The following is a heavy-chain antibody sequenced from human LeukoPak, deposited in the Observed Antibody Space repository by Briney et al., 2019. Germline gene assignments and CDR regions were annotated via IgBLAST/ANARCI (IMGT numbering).Heavy chain of an antibody. Sequence: SETLSLTCTVSGGSISSSSYYWGWIRQPPGKGLEWIGYIYYSGSTNYNPSLKSRVTISVDTSKNQFSLKLSSVTAADTAVYYCARAPGVGGVVIMVDAFDIWGQGTMVTVSS. CDR1: GGSISSSSYY. V-gene: IGHV4-61*05. CDR3: ARAPGVGGVVIMVDAFDI. D-gene: IGHD3-3*01. J-gene: IGHJ3*02. CDR2: IYYSGST.